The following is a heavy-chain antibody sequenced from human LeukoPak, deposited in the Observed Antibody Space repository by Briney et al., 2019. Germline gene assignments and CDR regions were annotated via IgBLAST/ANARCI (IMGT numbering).Heavy chain of an antibody. D-gene: IGHD6-13*01. V-gene: IGHV3-49*04. CDR3: TRAAEITASALAGFDF. CDR2: IRSKTYGGTT. J-gene: IGHJ5*01. CDR1: GFTCGDYA. Sequence: PGGSLRLSCTASGFTCGDYAMNWVRQAPGKGLEWVGFIRSKTYGGTTEYAASVKGRFTISRDDSKSIAYLQMNSLKTEDTAVYYCTRAAEITASALAGFDFWGQGTLVTVSS.